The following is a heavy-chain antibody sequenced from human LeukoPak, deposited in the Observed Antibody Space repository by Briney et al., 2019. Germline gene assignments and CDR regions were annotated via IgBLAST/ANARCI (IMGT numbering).Heavy chain of an antibody. D-gene: IGHD2-8*01. CDR3: ARIAPRTNFPGQSPTYSYYYYMDV. CDR2: ISSSGSTI. Sequence: GGSLRLSCAASGFTFSDYYMSWIRQAPGKGLEWVSYISSSGSTIYYADSVKGRFTISRDNSKNTLYLQMSSLGAEDTAVYYCARIAPRTNFPGQSPTYSYYYYMDVWGKGTTVTVSS. J-gene: IGHJ6*03. CDR1: GFTFSDYY. V-gene: IGHV3-11*01.